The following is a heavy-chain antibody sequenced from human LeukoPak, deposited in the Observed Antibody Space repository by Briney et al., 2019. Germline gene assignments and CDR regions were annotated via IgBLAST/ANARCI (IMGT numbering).Heavy chain of an antibody. CDR2: IKQDGSEK. CDR1: GFTFSNYW. V-gene: IGHV3-7*02. Sequence: SGGSLRLSCAASGFTFSNYWMNWVRQAPGKGLEWVANIKQDGSEKQYVDSVKGRFAISRDNAENSLYLQMNSLRDEDTAVYYCAGQGRYYYGMDVWGQGTTVTVSS. CDR3: AGQGRYYYGMDV. J-gene: IGHJ6*02.